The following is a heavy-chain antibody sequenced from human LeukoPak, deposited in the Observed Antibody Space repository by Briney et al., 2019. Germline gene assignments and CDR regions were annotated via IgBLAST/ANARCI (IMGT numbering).Heavy chain of an antibody. J-gene: IGHJ4*02. CDR3: ARDAPGLGELSAPDY. Sequence: GASVKVSCKASGYTFTDYFIHWVRQAPGQGLEWMGWISAYNGNRNYAQKLQGRVTMTTDTSTSTAYMELRSLRSDDTAVYYCARDAPGLGELSAPDYWGQGTLVTVSS. CDR2: ISAYNGNR. CDR1: GYTFTDYF. D-gene: IGHD3-16*02. V-gene: IGHV1-18*04.